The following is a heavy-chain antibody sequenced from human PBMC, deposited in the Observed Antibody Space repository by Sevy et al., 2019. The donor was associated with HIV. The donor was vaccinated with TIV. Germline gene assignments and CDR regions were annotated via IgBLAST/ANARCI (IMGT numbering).Heavy chain of an antibody. CDR3: AKDAVIGGCYGSGSYYHYYYYYYMDV. V-gene: IGHV3-33*06. D-gene: IGHD3-10*01. Sequence: GGSLRLSCAASGFTFSSYGMHWVRQAPGKGLEWVAVIWYDGSNKYYADSVKGRFTISRDNSKNTLYLQMNSLRAEDTAVYYCAKDAVIGGCYGSGSYYHYYYYYYMDVWGKGTTVTVSS. J-gene: IGHJ6*03. CDR2: IWYDGSNK. CDR1: GFTFSSYG.